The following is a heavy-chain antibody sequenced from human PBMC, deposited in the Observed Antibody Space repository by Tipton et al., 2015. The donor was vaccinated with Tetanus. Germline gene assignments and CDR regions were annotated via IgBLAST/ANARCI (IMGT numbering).Heavy chain of an antibody. CDR3: ARGEYYYDSSGYDFGY. D-gene: IGHD3-22*01. CDR2: INHSGST. CDR1: GGSFSGYY. J-gene: IGHJ4*02. V-gene: IGHV4-34*01. Sequence: TLSLTCAVYGGSFSGYYWSWIRQPPGKGLEWIGEINHSGSTNYNPSLKSRVTMSVDTSKNQFSLKLSSVTAADTAVYYCARGEYYYDSSGYDFGYWGQGTLVTVSS.